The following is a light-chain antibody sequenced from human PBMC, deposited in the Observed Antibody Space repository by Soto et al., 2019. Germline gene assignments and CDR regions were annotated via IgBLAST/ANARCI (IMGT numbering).Light chain of an antibody. V-gene: IGKV3-20*01. Sequence: EVVLTQSPGTLSLSPGARVTLSCRARQSVNRRYLAWYPQEPCQAPRLLIYGASRRSTGIPDRFSGSWSGTDFTLTISRLEPEDFAVYYCQQYGSSPLPFGGGTTVEIK. CDR2: GAS. CDR3: QQYGSSPLP. J-gene: IGKJ4*01. CDR1: QSVNRRY.